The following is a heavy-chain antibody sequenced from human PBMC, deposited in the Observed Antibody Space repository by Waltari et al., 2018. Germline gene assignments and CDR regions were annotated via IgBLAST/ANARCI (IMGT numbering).Heavy chain of an antibody. CDR1: GFTFGSYC. D-gene: IGHD3-16*02. Sequence: ELQLVESGGGLVKPGGSLRLSCAASGFTFGSYCMTWVRRAPGKGAEWVSSISSSSRYIYYEDSVKGRFTISRDNAKNSLYLQMNSLRAEDTAVYYCARGPLRYYDYVWGSYRSDFDYWGQGTRVTVSS. CDR3: ARGPLRYYDYVWGSYRSDFDY. CDR2: ISSSSRYI. V-gene: IGHV3-21*01. J-gene: IGHJ4*02.